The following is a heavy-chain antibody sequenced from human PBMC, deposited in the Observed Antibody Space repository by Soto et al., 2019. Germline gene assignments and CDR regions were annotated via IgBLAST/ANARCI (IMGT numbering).Heavy chain of an antibody. CDR3: ARQLPYGGNSYYGMDV. V-gene: IGHV5-51*01. D-gene: IGHD2-15*01. Sequence: WEFRKISCKGSGDSFTSYWIDRVRQIPGKGLEWMGIIYPGDSDIRYSPSFQGQVTISADKSISTAYLQWSGLKASDTAIYYCARQLPYGGNSYYGMDVWGQGTTVTVSS. CDR1: GDSFTSYW. J-gene: IGHJ6*02. CDR2: IYPGDSDI.